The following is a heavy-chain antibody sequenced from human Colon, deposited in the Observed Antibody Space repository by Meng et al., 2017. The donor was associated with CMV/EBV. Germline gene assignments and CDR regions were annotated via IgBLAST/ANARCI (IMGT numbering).Heavy chain of an antibody. CDR3: AKELRGSDYFGPGY. V-gene: IGHV4-39*07. CDR2: VYYSGAT. J-gene: IGHJ4*02. Sequence: SETLSLTCTVSGGSIINSNLYWGWVRQPPGKGLELIGTVYYSGATQYNPALRSRVTVSVDTSRNQFSLTMNSVTAADTAVYYCAKELRGSDYFGPGYWGRGTLVTVSS. D-gene: IGHD2/OR15-2a*01. CDR1: GGSIINSNLY.